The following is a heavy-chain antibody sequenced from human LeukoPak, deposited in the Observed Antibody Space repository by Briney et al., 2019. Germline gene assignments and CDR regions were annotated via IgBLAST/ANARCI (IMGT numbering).Heavy chain of an antibody. Sequence: GGSLRLSCTASGFTVGDYAMSWIRQVPGKGLEWVGFIRNKAYGGTTEYAASVKGRFTISRDDSKSIAYLQMNSLKTEDTAVYYCTSAYCGGDCYPPLDYWGQGTLVTVSS. CDR3: TSAYCGGDCYPPLDY. CDR1: GFTVGDYA. D-gene: IGHD2-21*02. J-gene: IGHJ4*02. V-gene: IGHV3-49*03. CDR2: IRNKAYGGTT.